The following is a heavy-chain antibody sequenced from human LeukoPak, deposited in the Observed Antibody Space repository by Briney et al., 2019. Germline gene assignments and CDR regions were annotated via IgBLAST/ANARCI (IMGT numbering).Heavy chain of an antibody. J-gene: IGHJ4*02. CDR2: ISSSSSSI. CDR1: VFTFSSYS. D-gene: IGHD6-13*01. CDR3: ARDGGSSWSHFDY. Sequence: GGSLRLSCEASVFTFSSYSMNGVRQAPGKGREWVSYISSSSSSIYYADSVKGRFTISRDNAKNSLYLQMNSLRDEDTAVYYCARDGGSSWSHFDYWGQGTLVTVSS. V-gene: IGHV3-48*02.